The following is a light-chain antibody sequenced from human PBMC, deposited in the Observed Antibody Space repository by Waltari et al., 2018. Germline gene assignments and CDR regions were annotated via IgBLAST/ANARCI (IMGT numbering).Light chain of an antibody. J-gene: IGKJ1*01. V-gene: IGKV1-5*03. Sequence: DIQMTQSPSTLSASVGDTVIISCRASQSITTSLAWYQQKPGKAHDVLIYGASNLESGVPSRFSGSGSGTEFTLTISSLQPDDFATYYCQQYKSYKTFGQGTKLEIK. CDR2: GAS. CDR1: QSITTS. CDR3: QQYKSYKT.